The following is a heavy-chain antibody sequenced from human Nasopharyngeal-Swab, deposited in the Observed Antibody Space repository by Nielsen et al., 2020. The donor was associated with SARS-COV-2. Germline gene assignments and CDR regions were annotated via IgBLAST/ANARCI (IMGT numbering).Heavy chain of an antibody. CDR3: VRGSSDWNGLDY. CDR1: GFSFSDYW. D-gene: IGHD6-19*01. J-gene: IGHJ4*02. V-gene: IGHV3-74*01. CDR2: IDLRGFAT. Sequence: GESLKISCAASGFSFSDYWMHWVRQSPGQGLVGASRIDLRGFATPYADSLKGRFTISRDNAKNTLYLQMNSLRAEDTAIYYCVRGSSDWNGLDYWGQGTLVTVSS.